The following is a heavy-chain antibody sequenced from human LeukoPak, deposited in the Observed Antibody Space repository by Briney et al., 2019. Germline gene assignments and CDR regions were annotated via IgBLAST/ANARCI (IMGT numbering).Heavy chain of an antibody. J-gene: IGHJ6*03. V-gene: IGHV1-69*13. CDR3: AHPAHGDYPPNYYYYMDV. Sequence: GASVKVSCKASGGTFISYAISWVRQAPGQGLEWMGGIIPIFGTANYAQKFQGRVTITADESTSTAYMELSSLRSEDTAVYYCAHPAHGDYPPNYYYYMDVWGKGTTVTVSS. CDR1: GGTFISYA. CDR2: IIPIFGTA. D-gene: IGHD4-17*01.